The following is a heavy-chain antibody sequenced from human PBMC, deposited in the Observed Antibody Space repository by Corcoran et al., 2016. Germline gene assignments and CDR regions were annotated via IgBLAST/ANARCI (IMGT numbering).Heavy chain of an antibody. V-gene: IGHV3-48*04. CDR2: ISSSSSTI. Sequence: EVQLVESGGGLVQPGGSLRLSCAASGFTFSSYSMNWVRQAPGKGLEWVSYISSSSSTIYYADSVKGRFTISRYNAKNSLYLQMNSLRAEDTAVYYCAREHSSGWSPGPFDYWGQGTLVTVSS. CDR1: GFTFSSYS. CDR3: AREHSSGWSPGPFDY. J-gene: IGHJ4*02. D-gene: IGHD6-19*01.